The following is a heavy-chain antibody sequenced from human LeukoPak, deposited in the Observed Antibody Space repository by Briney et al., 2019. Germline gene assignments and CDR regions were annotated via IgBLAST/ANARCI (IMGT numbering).Heavy chain of an antibody. CDR2: ISSSSSTI. D-gene: IGHD1-26*01. Sequence: GGSLRLSCAASGFTFSSYSMNWVRQAPGKGLEWVSYISSSSSTIYYADSVKGRFTISRDNAKNSLYLQMNSLRAEDTAVYYCASLWNGELLSSSAFDIWGQGTMVTVSS. CDR3: ASLWNGELLSSSAFDI. V-gene: IGHV3-48*01. CDR1: GFTFSSYS. J-gene: IGHJ3*02.